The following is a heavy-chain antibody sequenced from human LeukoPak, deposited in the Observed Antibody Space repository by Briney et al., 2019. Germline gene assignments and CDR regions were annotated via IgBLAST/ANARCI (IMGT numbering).Heavy chain of an antibody. Sequence: ASVKVSCKASGYTFSNFGIAWVRQAPGQGLEWMGWISAYNGDTNYAQKLQGRVTLTTDTSTSTAYLELSSLRFDDTAVYYCARLYSSSWYRVDDYWGQGTLVTVSS. J-gene: IGHJ4*02. D-gene: IGHD6-13*01. CDR2: ISAYNGDT. CDR1: GYTFSNFG. CDR3: ARLYSSSWYRVDDY. V-gene: IGHV1-18*01.